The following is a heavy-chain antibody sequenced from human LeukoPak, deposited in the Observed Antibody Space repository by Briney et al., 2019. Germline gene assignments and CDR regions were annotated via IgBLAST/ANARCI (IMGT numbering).Heavy chain of an antibody. CDR1: GGTFSSYA. CDR2: IIPIFGTA. CDR3: ARDSLYGPGLYYYMDV. Sequence: ASVKVSCKASGGTFSSYAIGWVRQAPGQGLEWMGGIIPIFGTANYAQKFQGRVTITADESTSTAYMELSSLRSEDTAVYYCARDSLYGPGLYYYMDVWGKGTAVTVSS. V-gene: IGHV1-69*13. J-gene: IGHJ6*03. D-gene: IGHD3-10*01.